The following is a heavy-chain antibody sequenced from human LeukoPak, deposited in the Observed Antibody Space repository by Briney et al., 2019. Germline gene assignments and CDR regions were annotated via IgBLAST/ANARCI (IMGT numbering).Heavy chain of an antibody. CDR3: ASPKLANDY. CDR2: INYSGST. V-gene: IGHV4-59*01. CDR1: GGSISSYY. D-gene: IGHD1-1*01. J-gene: IGHJ4*02. Sequence: SETLSLTCTVSGGSISSYYWSWIRQPPGKGLEWIGYINYSGSTNYNPSLKSRVTISIDTSKSQFSLNLNSVTAADTAVYYCASPKLANDYWGQGTLVTVSS.